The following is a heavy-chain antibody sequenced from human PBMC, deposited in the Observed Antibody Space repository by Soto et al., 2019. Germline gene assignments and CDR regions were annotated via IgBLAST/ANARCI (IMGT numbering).Heavy chain of an antibody. Sequence: PLGVLRLSCAASGFTFSTYWMHWVRQAPGEGLVWLSRITAAGTSTSSADSVKGRFTISRDNAKNTLYLQMNSLRAEDTAMYYCARGDPTYFDYWGQGILVTVSS. V-gene: IGHV3-74*01. CDR2: ITAAGTST. CDR3: ARGDPTYFDY. D-gene: IGHD1-26*01. CDR1: GFTFSTYW. J-gene: IGHJ4*02.